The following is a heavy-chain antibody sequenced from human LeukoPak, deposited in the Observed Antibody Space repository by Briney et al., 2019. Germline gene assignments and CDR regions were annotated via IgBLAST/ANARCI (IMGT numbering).Heavy chain of an antibody. CDR2: IIPMFGTA. Sequence: SVKVSCKISGGSLSIYTLSWVRQAPGQGLGWMGGIIPMFGTANYAQKFQGRVNITADESTSTAFMELSSLTSEDTTIYYCATESDGGAFDVWGQGTMVSVSS. V-gene: IGHV1-69*01. CDR3: ATESDGGAFDV. J-gene: IGHJ3*01. D-gene: IGHD3-10*01. CDR1: GGSLSIYT.